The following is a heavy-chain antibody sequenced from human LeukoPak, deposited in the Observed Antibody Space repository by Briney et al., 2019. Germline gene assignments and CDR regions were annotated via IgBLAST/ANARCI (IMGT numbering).Heavy chain of an antibody. J-gene: IGHJ3*01. CDR1: GYTFTGYY. CDR2: INPNSGGT. V-gene: IGHV1-2*02. CDR3: ARPRGYNNYLDAFDV. D-gene: IGHD4-4*01. Sequence: GASVKVSCKASGYTFTGYYMHWVRQAPGQGLEWMGWINPNSGGTNYAQKFQGRVTMTRDTSISTAYMELSRLRSDDTAVYYCARPRGYNNYLDAFDVWGQGTMVTVSS.